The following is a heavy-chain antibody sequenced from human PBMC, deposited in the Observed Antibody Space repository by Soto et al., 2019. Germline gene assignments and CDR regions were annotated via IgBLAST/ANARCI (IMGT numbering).Heavy chain of an antibody. CDR2: INVYNGNT. V-gene: IGHV1-18*01. Sequence: ASVKVSCKTSGGTFSSYAISWVRQAPGQGLEWMGWINVYNGNTKYAQKVQGRVTMTTDTSTSTAYMELRSLRSDDTAVYYCARGVGSGSYYNQYNWFDPWGQGTLVTVS. CDR3: ARGVGSGSYYNQYNWFDP. CDR1: GGTFSSYA. D-gene: IGHD3-10*01. J-gene: IGHJ5*02.